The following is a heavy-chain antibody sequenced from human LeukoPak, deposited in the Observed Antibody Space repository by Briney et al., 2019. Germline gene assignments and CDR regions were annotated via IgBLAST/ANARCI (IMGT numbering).Heavy chain of an antibody. CDR1: GGSISSGDW. Sequence: SETLSLTCDVSGGSISSGDWWSWVRQPPGGGLEWIGESSHSGNTNYNPSLKSRVTVSVDKSKNQFYLKLSCVTAADTAVYYCASRTGSSYGWALGYWGQGILVTVSS. CDR3: ASRTGSSYGWALGY. D-gene: IGHD5-18*01. V-gene: IGHV4-4*02. J-gene: IGHJ4*02. CDR2: SSHSGNT.